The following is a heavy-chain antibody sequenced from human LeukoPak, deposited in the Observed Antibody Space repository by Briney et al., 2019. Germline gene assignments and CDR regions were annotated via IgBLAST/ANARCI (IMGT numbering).Heavy chain of an antibody. CDR3: AREGPRGISQFDY. D-gene: IGHD1-14*01. Sequence: GGSLRLSCAASGFTFSNYGMHWVRQAPGKGLEWVALIWYDGSNKYYTDSVKGRLTISRDNSKDTLFLQMNGLRAEDTAVYYCAREGPRGISQFDYWGQGTLVTVSS. CDR1: GFTFSNYG. V-gene: IGHV3-33*01. CDR2: IWYDGSNK. J-gene: IGHJ4*02.